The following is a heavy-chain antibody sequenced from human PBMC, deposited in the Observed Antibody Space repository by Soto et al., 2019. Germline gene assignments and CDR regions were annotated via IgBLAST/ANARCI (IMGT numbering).Heavy chain of an antibody. Sequence: QVQLVQSGAEVKKPGSSVKVSCKASGGTFSTYGINWVRLAPGQGLEWMGWIIPKFGTTKNAQKFQGRVTLTADESTTPASMDLKYLRSEDTAVYFCARDVDPYYAANSLSLDSWRQGTLVTVSS. CDR3: ARDVDPYYAANSLSLDS. D-gene: IGHD2-15*01. CDR2: IIPKFGTT. V-gene: IGHV1-69*13. J-gene: IGHJ4*02. CDR1: GGTFSTYG.